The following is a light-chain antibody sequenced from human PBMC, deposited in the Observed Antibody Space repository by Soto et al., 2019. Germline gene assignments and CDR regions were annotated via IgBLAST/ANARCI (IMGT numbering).Light chain of an antibody. CDR1: QGIRDS. CDR3: HKYDSAPRT. V-gene: IGKV1-27*01. CDR2: AAS. J-gene: IGKJ1*01. Sequence: DIQMTQSPTSLSASIGDRVTITCRASQGIRDSLAWYQQKPGKVPKLLIHAASTLQSGVPSRFSGSGSGTDFTLTISSLQPEDVATYYCHKYDSAPRTFGQGTKVDIK.